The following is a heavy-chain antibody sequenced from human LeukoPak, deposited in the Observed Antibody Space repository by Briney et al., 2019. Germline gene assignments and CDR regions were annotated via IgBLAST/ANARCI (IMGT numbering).Heavy chain of an antibody. D-gene: IGHD6-13*01. CDR2: ISYDGSNK. CDR1: GFTFSTYG. V-gene: IGHV3-30*18. CDR3: AKGWGIAAAGYDYYYGMDV. Sequence: GGSLRLSCAAYGFTFSTYGMHWVRQAPGKGLEWVAVISYDGSNKYYADSVKGRFTISRDNSKNTLYLQMNSLRAEDTAVYYCAKGWGIAAAGYDYYYGMDVWGQGTTVTVSS. J-gene: IGHJ6*02.